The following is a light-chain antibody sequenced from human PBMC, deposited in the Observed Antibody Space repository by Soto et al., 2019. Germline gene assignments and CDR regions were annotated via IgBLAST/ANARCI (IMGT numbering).Light chain of an antibody. CDR2: TAS. CDR1: HVVSSSY. V-gene: IGKV3-20*01. J-gene: IGKJ1*01. Sequence: EIMLTPSPGTLSLSPGERATLSCMASHVVSSSYLAWYQHKPGQAPRLVIYTASSRATGIPDRFSGSGSGTDFSLTISRLEPEDFAVYYCQQYGSSPLKFGQGTKG. CDR3: QQYGSSPLK.